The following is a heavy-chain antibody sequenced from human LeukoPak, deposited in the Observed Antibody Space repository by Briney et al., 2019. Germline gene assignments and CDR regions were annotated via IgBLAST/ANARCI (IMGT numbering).Heavy chain of an antibody. CDR1: GFTFSSYE. V-gene: IGHV3-48*03. CDR2: ISSSGSTI. CDR3: ARTGYSSSWEIDY. D-gene: IGHD6-13*01. Sequence: GSLRLSCAASGFTFSSYEMNWVRQAPGKGLEWVSYISSSGSTIYYADSVKGRFTISRDNAKNSLYLQMNSLRAEDTAVYYCARTGYSSSWEIDYWGQGTLVTVSS. J-gene: IGHJ4*02.